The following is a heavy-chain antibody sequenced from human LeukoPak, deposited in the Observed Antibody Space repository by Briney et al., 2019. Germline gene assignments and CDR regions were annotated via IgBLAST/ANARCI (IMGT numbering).Heavy chain of an antibody. CDR3: ARSHYGDPYYYYYMDV. CDR2: IYYSGST. CDR1: GGSISSYY. Sequence: SETLSLTCTVSGGSISSYYWSWIRQPPGKGLEWIGHIYYSGSTNYNPSLKSRVTISVDTSKNQFSLKLSSVTAADTAVYYCARSHYGDPYYYYYMDVWGKGTTVTVSS. D-gene: IGHD4-17*01. J-gene: IGHJ6*03. V-gene: IGHV4-59*01.